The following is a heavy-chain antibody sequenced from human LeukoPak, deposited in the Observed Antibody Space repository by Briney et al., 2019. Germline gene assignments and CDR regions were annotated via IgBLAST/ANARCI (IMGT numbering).Heavy chain of an antibody. V-gene: IGHV4-30-4*01. CDR1: GGSISSGDYY. CDR2: IYYSGST. J-gene: IGHJ4*02. Sequence: SETLSLTCAVSGGSISSGDYYWSWIRQPPGKGLEWIGYIYYSGSTYYNPSLKSRVTISIDTSKSQFSLKLTSVTAADTAMYYCARYHSGYDDYWGQGTLVTVSS. D-gene: IGHD5-12*01. CDR3: ARYHSGYDDY.